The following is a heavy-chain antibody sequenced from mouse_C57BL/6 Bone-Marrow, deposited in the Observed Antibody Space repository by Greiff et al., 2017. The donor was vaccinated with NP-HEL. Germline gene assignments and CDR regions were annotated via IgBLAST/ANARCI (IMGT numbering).Heavy chain of an antibody. Sequence: VQLQQSGPVLVKPGASVKMSCKASGYTFTDYYMNWVKQSHGKSLEWIGVINPYNGGTSSNQKFKGKATLTVDKSSSTAYMELNSLTSEDSAVYYWARGLGLYYFDYWGQGTTLTVSS. V-gene: IGHV1-19*01. D-gene: IGHD4-1*01. CDR1: GYTFTDYY. CDR2: INPYNGGT. CDR3: ARGLGLYYFDY. J-gene: IGHJ2*01.